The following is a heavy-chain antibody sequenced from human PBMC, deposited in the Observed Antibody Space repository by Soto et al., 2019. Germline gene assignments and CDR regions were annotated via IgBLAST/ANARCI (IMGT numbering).Heavy chain of an antibody. CDR1: GYTFTSYA. Sequence: QVQLVQSGAEVKKPGASVKISCKASGYTFTSYAMHWVRQAPGQRLEWMGWINAAKGDTKYSQKFQGRVTITRDTSASTAHMELSSVRSEDTAVYYCASGTCSGSSCYSFHFDYWGQGTLVTVSS. CDR3: ASGTCSGSSCYSFHFDY. J-gene: IGHJ4*02. D-gene: IGHD2-15*01. CDR2: INAAKGDT. V-gene: IGHV1-3*01.